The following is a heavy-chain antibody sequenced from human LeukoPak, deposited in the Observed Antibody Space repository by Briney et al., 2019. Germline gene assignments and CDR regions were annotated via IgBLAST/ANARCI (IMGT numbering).Heavy chain of an antibody. CDR3: AREGPRGNSQFDY. J-gene: IGHJ4*02. Sequence: GGSLRLSCAASGFTFSSYGMHWVRQAPGKGLEWVALIWYDGSNKYYTDSVKGRLTISRDNSKNTLYLQMNSPRAEDTAIYYCAREGPRGNSQFDYWGQGTLVTVSS. CDR1: GFTFSSYG. D-gene: IGHD2/OR15-2a*01. V-gene: IGHV3-33*01. CDR2: IWYDGSNK.